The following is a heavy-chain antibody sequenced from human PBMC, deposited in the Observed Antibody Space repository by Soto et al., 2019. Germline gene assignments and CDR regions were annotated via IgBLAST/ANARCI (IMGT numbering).Heavy chain of an antibody. D-gene: IGHD3-22*01. V-gene: IGHV5-51*01. Sequence: GSLQISCQWSVYYFTTYWIAWVRQMPGQGVERGGIILPPHSDTRYSPSFEGLVTISAETSISTAFLQWSSLGASDTAMYYCGRSIYDSSGVKSSVTPGLTYYFDSWGQGTLVTVSS. J-gene: IGHJ4*02. CDR3: GRSIYDSSGVKSSVTPGLTYYFDS. CDR2: ILPPHSDT. CDR1: VYYFTTYW.